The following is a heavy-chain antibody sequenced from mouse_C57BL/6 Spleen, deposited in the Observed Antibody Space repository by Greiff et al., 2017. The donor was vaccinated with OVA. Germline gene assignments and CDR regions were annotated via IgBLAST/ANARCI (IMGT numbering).Heavy chain of an antibody. CDR3: ARPHYSGYWDY. CDR2: ISSGSSTI. CDR1: GFTFSDYG. Sequence: DVLLVESGGGLVKPGASLKLSCAASGFTFSDYGMHWVRQAPEKGLEWVAYISSGSSTIYYADTVKGRFTISRDNAKNTLFLQMTSLRSEDTAMYYCARPHYSGYWDYWGQGTTLTVSS. J-gene: IGHJ2*01. V-gene: IGHV5-17*01. D-gene: IGHD3-1*01.